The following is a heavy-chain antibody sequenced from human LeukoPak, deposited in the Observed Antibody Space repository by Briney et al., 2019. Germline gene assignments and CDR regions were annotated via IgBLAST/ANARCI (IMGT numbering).Heavy chain of an antibody. D-gene: IGHD6-19*01. CDR2: ISNTDETR. CDR1: GFNFRSYE. CDR3: AREIVSAVAGNFDY. J-gene: IGHJ4*02. V-gene: IGHV3-48*03. Sequence: GRSLRLSCAASGFNFRSYEMNWVRQAPGKGLEWVSYISNTDETRTYADSVKGRFTISRDNAKNSLHLEMNSLRAENTAVYYCAREIVSAVAGNFDYWGQGTLVTVSS.